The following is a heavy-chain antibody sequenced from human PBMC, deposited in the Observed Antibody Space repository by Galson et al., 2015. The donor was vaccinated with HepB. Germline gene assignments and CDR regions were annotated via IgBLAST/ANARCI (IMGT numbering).Heavy chain of an antibody. Sequence: SLRLSCAASGFTFSNYGMHWVRQAPGKGLEWVAVISYDGSNKYYADSVKGRFTISRDNAKNSLYLQMNSLRAEDTAVYYCARVLRYCSGGSCYSPDAFDIWGQGTMVTVSS. CDR1: GFTFSNYG. V-gene: IGHV3-30*03. CDR2: ISYDGSNK. J-gene: IGHJ3*02. D-gene: IGHD2-15*01. CDR3: ARVLRYCSGGSCYSPDAFDI.